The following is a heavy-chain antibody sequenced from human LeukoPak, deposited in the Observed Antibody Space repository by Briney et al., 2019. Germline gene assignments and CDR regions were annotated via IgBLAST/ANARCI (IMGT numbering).Heavy chain of an antibody. J-gene: IGHJ5*02. V-gene: IGHV3-11*01. Sequence: GGSLRLSCAASGFTFSDYYMSWIRQAPGKGLEWVSYISSSGITIYYADSVKGRFTISRDNAKNSLYLQMNSLRAEDTAVYYCARDQEQLDWFDPWGQGTLVTVSS. CDR2: ISSSGITI. CDR1: GFTFSDYY. CDR3: ARDQEQLDWFDP. D-gene: IGHD1/OR15-1a*01.